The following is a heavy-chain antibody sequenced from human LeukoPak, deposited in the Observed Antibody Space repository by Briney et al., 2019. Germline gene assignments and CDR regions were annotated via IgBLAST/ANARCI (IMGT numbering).Heavy chain of an antibody. D-gene: IGHD6-13*01. Sequence: PGGSLRLSCAASGFTFRIASMSWVRQAPGKGLEWVGQIKTKTDGGTTDHAAPVQGRFTVSRDDSTDTLWLQMSSLQTDDTAVYYCTTHRGYSSSPTFDYWGQGTLVTVSS. CDR1: GFTFRIAS. CDR2: IKTKTDGGTT. J-gene: IGHJ4*02. V-gene: IGHV3-15*01. CDR3: TTHRGYSSSPTFDY.